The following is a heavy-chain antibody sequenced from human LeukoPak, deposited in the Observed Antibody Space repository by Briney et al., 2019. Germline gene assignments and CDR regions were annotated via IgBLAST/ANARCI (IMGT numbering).Heavy chain of an antibody. CDR3: ARDDCSSTSCYVYYYYYGMDV. CDR1: GFTFSDYA. V-gene: IGHV3-33*08. Sequence: GGSLRLSCAASGFTFSDYAMHWVRQAPGKGLEWVAVIWYDGSNKYYADSVKGRFTISRDNSKNTLYLQMNSLRAEDTAVYYCARDDCSSTSCYVYYYYYGMDVWGQGTTVTVSS. D-gene: IGHD2-2*01. CDR2: IWYDGSNK. J-gene: IGHJ6*02.